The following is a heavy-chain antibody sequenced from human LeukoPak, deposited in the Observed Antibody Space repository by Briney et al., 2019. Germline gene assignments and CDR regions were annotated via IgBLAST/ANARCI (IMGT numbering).Heavy chain of an antibody. V-gene: IGHV3-30*02. CDR3: AKEDYYYDSSGYSSSGY. D-gene: IGHD3-22*01. CDR1: GFTFSSYG. Sequence: GGSLRLSCAASGFTFSSYGMHWVRQAPGKGLEWVAFIRYDGSNKYYADSVKGRFTISRDNSKNTLYLQMNSLRAEDTAVYYCAKEDYYYDSSGYSSSGYWGQGTLVTVSS. CDR2: IRYDGSNK. J-gene: IGHJ4*02.